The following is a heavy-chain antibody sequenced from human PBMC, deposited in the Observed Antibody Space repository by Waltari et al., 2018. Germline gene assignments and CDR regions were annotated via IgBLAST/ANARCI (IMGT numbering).Heavy chain of an antibody. J-gene: IGHJ4*02. CDR1: GYTFTSYA. Sequence: QVQLVQSGAEVKKPGASVKVSCKASGYTFTSYAMHWVRQAPGQRLEWMGWINAGNGNTKYAQKFQGRVTMTRDTSASTAYMELSSLRSEDTAVYYCARSGEYYYDSSGYYHYDYWGQGTLVTVSS. CDR2: INAGNGNT. V-gene: IGHV1-3*01. D-gene: IGHD3-22*01. CDR3: ARSGEYYYDSSGYYHYDY.